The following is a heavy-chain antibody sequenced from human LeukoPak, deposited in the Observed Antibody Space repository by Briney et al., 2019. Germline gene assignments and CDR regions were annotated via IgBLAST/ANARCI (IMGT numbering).Heavy chain of an antibody. CDR1: GVSISSYY. J-gene: IGHJ5*02. CDR3: ARDAGVGWFDP. D-gene: IGHD3-10*01. Sequence: KPSETLSLTCTVSGVSISSYYWSWVRQPPGKGLEWIGYIYYSGSTNYNPSLKSRVTISVDTSKNQFSLKLSSVTAAGTAVYYCARDAGVGWFDPWGQGTLVTVSS. V-gene: IGHV4-59*01. CDR2: IYYSGST.